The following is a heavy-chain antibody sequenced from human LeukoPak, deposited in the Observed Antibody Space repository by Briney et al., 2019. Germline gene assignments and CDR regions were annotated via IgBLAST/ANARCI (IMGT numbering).Heavy chain of an antibody. CDR1: GYTFTSYY. CDR2: INPSGGST. D-gene: IGHD5-12*01. Sequence: ASVKVSCKASGYTFTSYYMHWVRQAPGQGLERMGIINPSGGSTSYAQKFQGRVTMTRDTSTSTVYMGLSSLRSEDTAVYYCARDLSGPSAFDIWGQGTMVTVSS. CDR3: ARDLSGPSAFDI. V-gene: IGHV1-46*01. J-gene: IGHJ3*02.